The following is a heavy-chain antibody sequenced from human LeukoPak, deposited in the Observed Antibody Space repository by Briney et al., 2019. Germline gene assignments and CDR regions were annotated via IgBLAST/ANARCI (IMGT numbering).Heavy chain of an antibody. Sequence: GASVKVSCKTSGYNFINYGITWVRQAPGQGLEWMGWISAYNGNTNYAQKLQGRVTMTTDTSTSTAYMELRSLRSDDTAVYYCAREDITMVRGVISYGMDVWGQGTTVTVSS. V-gene: IGHV1-18*01. D-gene: IGHD3-10*01. CDR2: ISAYNGNT. CDR1: GYNFINYG. CDR3: AREDITMVRGVISYGMDV. J-gene: IGHJ6*02.